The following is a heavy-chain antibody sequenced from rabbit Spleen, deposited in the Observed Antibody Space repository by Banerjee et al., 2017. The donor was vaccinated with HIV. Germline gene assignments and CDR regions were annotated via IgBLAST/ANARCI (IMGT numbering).Heavy chain of an antibody. CDR3: VREAGYGGYGDGNL. D-gene: IGHD6-1*01. CDR2: IDAGSTGST. J-gene: IGHJ4*01. Sequence: QSLEESGGDLVKPGASLTLTCTASGFTLSSYWMCWVRQAPGKGLDWIACIDAGSTGSTYYASWAKGRFTISKTSSTSVTLQMTSLTAADTATYFCVREAGYGGYGDGNLWGPGTLVTVS. CDR1: GFTLSSYW. V-gene: IGHV1S40*01.